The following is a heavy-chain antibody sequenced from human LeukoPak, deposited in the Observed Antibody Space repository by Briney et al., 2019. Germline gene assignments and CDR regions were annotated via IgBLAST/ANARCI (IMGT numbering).Heavy chain of an antibody. CDR3: TTLVGATGIDY. J-gene: IGHJ4*02. Sequence: GGSLRLSCAASGFTFSNAWMSWVRQAPGKGLEWVGSIKSKTDGGTTDYAAPVKGRFTISRDDSKNTLYLQMNSLKTEDTAVYYCTTLVGATGIDYWGQGTLVTVSS. CDR2: IKSKTDGGTT. V-gene: IGHV3-15*01. CDR1: GFTFSNAW. D-gene: IGHD1-26*01.